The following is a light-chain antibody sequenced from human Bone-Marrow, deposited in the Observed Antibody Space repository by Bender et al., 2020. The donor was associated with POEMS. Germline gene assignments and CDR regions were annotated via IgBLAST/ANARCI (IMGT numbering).Light chain of an antibody. CDR3: AVWEDSLNGWV. J-gene: IGLJ3*02. CDR1: SSNIGAHA. V-gene: IGLV1-44*01. Sequence: QSVLTQPPSASGTPGQRVTISCSGGSSNIGAHAVNLYQHLPGTAPKLLIYSSHRRPSEVPDRFSGSRSGTSASLAISGLQSEDEADYYGAVWEDSLNGWVFGGGTKLTVL. CDR2: SSH.